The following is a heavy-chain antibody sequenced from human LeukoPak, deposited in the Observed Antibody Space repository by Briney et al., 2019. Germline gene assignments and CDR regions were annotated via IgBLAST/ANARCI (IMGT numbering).Heavy chain of an antibody. V-gene: IGHV6-1*01. D-gene: IGHD2-15*01. CDR3: ARDMGVFSKWSKYDY. Sequence: SQTLSLTCAISGDSVSTNSAAWNWIRQSPSRGLEWLGRTYYRSKWYNDYAVSVKSRIAIKPDTSKNQFSLQLNSVTPEDTAVYYCARDMGVFSKWSKYDYWGQGTLVTVPS. CDR2: TYYRSKWYN. CDR1: GDSVSTNSAA. J-gene: IGHJ4*02.